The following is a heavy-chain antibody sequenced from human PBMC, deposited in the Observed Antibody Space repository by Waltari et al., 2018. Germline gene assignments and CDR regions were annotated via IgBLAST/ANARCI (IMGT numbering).Heavy chain of an antibody. CDR3: TTGLGTGESDAFDI. D-gene: IGHD7-27*01. Sequence: EVQLVESGGGLVKPGESLRLSCAASGFTFSNAWLTWVRQAPGRGLEWVGRIKSNPDCGTTAYAAPVKGRFTISRDDSKNTLYLQMNGLKIEDTAVYYCTTGLGTGESDAFDIWGQGTVVTVSS. V-gene: IGHV3-15*01. CDR1: GFTFSNAW. CDR2: IKSNPDCGTT. J-gene: IGHJ3*02.